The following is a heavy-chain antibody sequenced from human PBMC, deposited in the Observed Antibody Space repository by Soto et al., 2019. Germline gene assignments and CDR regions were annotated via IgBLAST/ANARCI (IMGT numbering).Heavy chain of an antibody. V-gene: IGHV3-48*03. CDR2: ISSSGSTI. CDR1: GFTFSSYE. J-gene: IGHJ6*02. CDR3: ARDQEAGSFFPYYYGMDV. Sequence: EVQLVESGGGLVQPGGSLRLSCATSGFTFSSYEMNWVRQAPGKGLEWVSYISSSGSTIYYADSVKGRFTISRDNAKNSLYLQMDSLRAEGTAVYYCARDQEAGSFFPYYYGMDVWGQGTTVTVSS. D-gene: IGHD6-13*01.